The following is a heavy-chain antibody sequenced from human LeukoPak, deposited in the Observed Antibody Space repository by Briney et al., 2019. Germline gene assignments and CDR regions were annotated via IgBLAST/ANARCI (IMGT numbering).Heavy chain of an antibody. D-gene: IGHD2-2*01. V-gene: IGHV3-11*04. CDR1: GFTFSDYY. Sequence: PGGSLRLSCAASGFTFSDYYMAWMRQAPGKGLEWASYIGDGGTTIFYADSVKGRFTISTGDAKNSLYLQMNSLRAEDTAVYYSALMICSTTSCWIDYWGQGTLVTVSS. CDR3: ALMICSTTSCWIDY. J-gene: IGHJ4*02. CDR2: IGDGGTTI.